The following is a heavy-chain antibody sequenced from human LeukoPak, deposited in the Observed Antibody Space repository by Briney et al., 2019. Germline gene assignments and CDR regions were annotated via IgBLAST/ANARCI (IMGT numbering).Heavy chain of an antibody. CDR2: ISYSGST. Sequence: SETLSLTCTVSGGSISSGDYYWTWIRQPPGKGLERIGYISYSGSTYYNPSLKSRVTISLDTSKNQFSLKLSSVTAADTAVYYCARTLDSSGYYYDYWGQGTLVTVSS. CDR1: GGSISSGDYY. V-gene: IGHV4-30-4*01. CDR3: ARTLDSSGYYYDY. D-gene: IGHD3-22*01. J-gene: IGHJ4*02.